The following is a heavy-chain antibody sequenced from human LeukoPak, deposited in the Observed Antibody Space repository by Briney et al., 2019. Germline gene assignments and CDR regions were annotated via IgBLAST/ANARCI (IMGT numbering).Heavy chain of an antibody. J-gene: IGHJ5*02. D-gene: IGHD3-3*01. CDR1: GFTFSSYS. CDR3: ARDAASGNNWFDP. V-gene: IGHV3-48*01. CDR2: ISPSSTSM. Sequence: GGSLRLSCAASGFTFSSYSLNWVRQASGKGLEWVSYISPSSTSMYYADSVKGRFTISRDNARSSLYLQMNSLSTEDTALYYCARDAASGNNWFDPWGQGTLVTVSS.